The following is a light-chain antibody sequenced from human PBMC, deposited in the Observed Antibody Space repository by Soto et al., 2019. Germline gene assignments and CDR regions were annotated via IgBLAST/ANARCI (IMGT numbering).Light chain of an antibody. CDR2: VAS. CDR3: QQYGSSPGLT. CDR1: QSVSSSY. J-gene: IGKJ4*01. V-gene: IGKV3-20*01. Sequence: EIVLTQSPGTLSLSPGERATLPCRASQSVSSSYLAWYQQKPGQAPRLLIYVASRRATGIPDRFSGSGSGSDFTLTISRLEPEDFAVYYCQQYGSSPGLTFGGGTKV.